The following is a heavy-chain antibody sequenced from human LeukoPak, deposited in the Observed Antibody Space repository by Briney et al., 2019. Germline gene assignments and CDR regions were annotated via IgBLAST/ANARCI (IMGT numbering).Heavy chain of an antibody. CDR1: GFSFSTQE. D-gene: IGHD5-12*01. V-gene: IGHV3-48*03. J-gene: IGHJ4*02. Sequence: AGGSLRLSCATSGFSFSTQEMTWVRQAPGKGLEWVSYISSNSRTIYYADSVKGRFTISRDNTRNSVFLQLNGLRVEDTGFYYCARGSYTGFDLYFDYWGQGTLVTVSS. CDR3: ARGSYTGFDLYFDY. CDR2: ISSNSRTI.